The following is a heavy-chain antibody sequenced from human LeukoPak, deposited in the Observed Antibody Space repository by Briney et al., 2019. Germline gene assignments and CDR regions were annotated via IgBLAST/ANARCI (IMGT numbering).Heavy chain of an antibody. V-gene: IGHV4-59*01. CDR3: ARAGGDLWSGYLNWFDP. CDR2: IYYSGST. J-gene: IGHJ5*02. Sequence: TSETLSLTCTVSGGSISSYYWIWLRQPPGKGLEWIGYIYYSGSTNDNPSLKSLVTISVDTSKNQFSLKLSSVTAADTAVYYCARAGGDLWSGYLNWFDPWGQGTLVTVSS. D-gene: IGHD3-3*01. CDR1: GGSISSYY.